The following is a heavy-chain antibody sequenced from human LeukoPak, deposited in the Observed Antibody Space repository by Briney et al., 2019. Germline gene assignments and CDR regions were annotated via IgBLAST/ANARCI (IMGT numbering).Heavy chain of an antibody. CDR2: INKDGSEK. CDR3: ATYTQYFGAPGGADY. J-gene: IGHJ4*02. V-gene: IGHV3-7*01. CDR1: RFTFSDYW. D-gene: IGHD2-8*02. Sequence: GGSLRLSCAVSRFTFSDYWMRWVRQAPGKGLEWVAAINKDGSEKQYEDSVKGRFTISRDNARNSVYLQMTSLGAEDTAVYYCATYTQYFGAPGGADYWGLGTLVTVSS.